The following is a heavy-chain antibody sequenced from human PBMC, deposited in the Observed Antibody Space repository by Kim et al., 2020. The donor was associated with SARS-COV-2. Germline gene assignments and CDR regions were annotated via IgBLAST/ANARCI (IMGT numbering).Heavy chain of an antibody. D-gene: IGHD1-26*01. CDR3: ARESGAFSPLDY. V-gene: IGHV1-46*01. Sequence: ASYSQKCQGRLTVTRDTSTSTVYMELSSLRSEDTAVYYCARESGAFSPLDYWGQGILVTVSS. J-gene: IGHJ4*02. CDR2: A.